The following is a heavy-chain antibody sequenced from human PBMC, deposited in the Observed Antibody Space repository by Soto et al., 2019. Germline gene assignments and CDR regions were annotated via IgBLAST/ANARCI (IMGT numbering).Heavy chain of an antibody. V-gene: IGHV3-23*01. D-gene: IGHD2-2*01. Sequence: GGSLRLSCAASGFTFSSYAMSWVRQAPGKGLEWVSAISGSGGSTYYADSVKGRFTISRDNSKNTLYLQMNSLRAEDTAVYYCAKAKPGYCSSTSCLNWFDPWGQGTLVTVSS. J-gene: IGHJ5*02. CDR3: AKAKPGYCSSTSCLNWFDP. CDR1: GFTFSSYA. CDR2: ISGSGGST.